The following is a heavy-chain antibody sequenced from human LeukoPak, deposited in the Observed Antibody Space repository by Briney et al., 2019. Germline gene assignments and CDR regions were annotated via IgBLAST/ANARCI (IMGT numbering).Heavy chain of an antibody. V-gene: IGHV1-69*04. Sequence: ASGKVSCKASGGTFSSYAFSWVRQAPGQGLEWMGRIIPILGITNYAQKFQGRVTITADTSTSTAYMELSSLRSDDTAVYYCARGGQQWLSTNYYYYGMDVWGQGTTVTVSS. CDR2: IIPILGIT. CDR3: ARGGQQWLSTNYYYYGMDV. D-gene: IGHD6-19*01. CDR1: GGTFSSYA. J-gene: IGHJ6*02.